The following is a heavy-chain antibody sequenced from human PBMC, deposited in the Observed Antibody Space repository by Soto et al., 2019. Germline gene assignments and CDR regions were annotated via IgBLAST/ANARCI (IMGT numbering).Heavy chain of an antibody. CDR1: GFAFSEYY. CDR2: ISSRGTLS. Sequence: QVQLVESGGGLVKPGGSLRLSCAASGFAFSEYYMSWIRQAPGKGLQWVSYISSRGTLSDYADSVKGRFTISRDNAKKSLYLEMDSLRDEDTAVYYCARLGGEYSRKWYWFDSWGQGTQVTVSS. CDR3: ARLGGEYSRKWYWFDS. J-gene: IGHJ5*01. V-gene: IGHV3-11*01. D-gene: IGHD1-26*01.